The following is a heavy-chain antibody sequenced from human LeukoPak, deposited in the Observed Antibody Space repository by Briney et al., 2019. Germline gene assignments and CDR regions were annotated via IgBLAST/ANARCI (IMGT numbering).Heavy chain of an antibody. D-gene: IGHD4-17*01. J-gene: IGHJ5*02. CDR1: GFTFSSYG. Sequence: HTGGSLRLSCAASGFTFSSYGMHWVRQAPGKGLEWVAVISYDGSNKYYADSVKGRFTISRDNSKNTLYLQMNSLRAEDTAVYYCAKDPGYGEVHDWFDPWGQGTLVTVSS. CDR2: ISYDGSNK. CDR3: AKDPGYGEVHDWFDP. V-gene: IGHV3-30*18.